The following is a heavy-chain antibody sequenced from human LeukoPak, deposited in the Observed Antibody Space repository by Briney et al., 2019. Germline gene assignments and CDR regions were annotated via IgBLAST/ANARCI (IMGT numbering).Heavy chain of an antibody. CDR3: ARGLDKYDYWSGYFLAY. D-gene: IGHD3-3*01. Sequence: GASVKVSCKASGCTFTGYYMYWVRQAPGQGLEWMGWINPNSGGTNYAQTFQGRVTMTRDTSISTAYMELSRLRSDDTAVYYCARGLDKYDYWSGYFLAYWGQGTLVTVSS. J-gene: IGHJ4*02. CDR2: INPNSGGT. CDR1: GCTFTGYY. V-gene: IGHV1-2*02.